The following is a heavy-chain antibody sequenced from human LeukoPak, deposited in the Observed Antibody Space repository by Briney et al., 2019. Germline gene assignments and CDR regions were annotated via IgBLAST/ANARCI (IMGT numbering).Heavy chain of an antibody. CDR2: IYYSGST. CDR1: GGSISSYY. J-gene: IGHJ4*02. V-gene: IGHV4-59*01. CDR3: ARLGLRHSSGWYYLDY. D-gene: IGHD6-19*01. Sequence: PSETLSLTCTASGGSISSYYWSWIRQPPGKGLEWIGYIYYSGSTNYNPSLKSRVTISVDTSKNQFSLKLSSVTAADTAVYYCARLGLRHSSGWYYLDYWGQGTLVTVSS.